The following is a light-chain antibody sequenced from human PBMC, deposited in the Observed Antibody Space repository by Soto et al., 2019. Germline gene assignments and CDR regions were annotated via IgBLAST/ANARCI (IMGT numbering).Light chain of an antibody. Sequence: QSVLTQPAPVSGSPGQSITISCTGTSSDVGSYNLVSWYQQHPGKAPKLMIYEGSKRPSGVSNRFSGSKSGNTASLTISGLQAEDEADYYCCSYAGSSTWVFGGGTQLTVL. CDR1: SSDVGSYNL. CDR2: EGS. J-gene: IGLJ3*02. CDR3: CSYAGSSTWV. V-gene: IGLV2-23*01.